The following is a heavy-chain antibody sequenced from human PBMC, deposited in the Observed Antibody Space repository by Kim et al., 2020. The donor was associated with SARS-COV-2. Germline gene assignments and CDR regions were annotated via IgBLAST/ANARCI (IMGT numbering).Heavy chain of an antibody. D-gene: IGHD3-10*01. CDR1: GGTFSSYA. J-gene: IGHJ4*02. Sequence: SVKVSCKASGGTFSSYAISWVRQAPGQGLEWMGRIIPILGIANYAQKFQGRVTITADKSTSTAYMELSSLRSEDTAVYYCAVGELPTNFDYWGQGTLVTVSS. CDR2: IIPILGIA. V-gene: IGHV1-69*04. CDR3: AVGELPTNFDY.